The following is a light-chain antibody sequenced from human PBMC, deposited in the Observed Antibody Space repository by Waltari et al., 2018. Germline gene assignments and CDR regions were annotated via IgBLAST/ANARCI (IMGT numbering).Light chain of an antibody. V-gene: IGLV1-44*01. J-gene: IGLJ3*02. CDR3: ATWDDRLNGQGV. CDR2: SNV. CDR1: SSNIGSYT. Sequence: QSVLTQPPSASGTPGQRVTISCSGSSSNIGSYTVHWSQQFPGTAPKLLIYSNVQRPSGVPDRFSGSKSGTSASLAISGLQSEDEADYYCATWDDRLNGQGVFGGGTRLTVL.